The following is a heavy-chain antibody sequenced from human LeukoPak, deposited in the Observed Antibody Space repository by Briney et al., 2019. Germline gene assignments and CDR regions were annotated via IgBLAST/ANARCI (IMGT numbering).Heavy chain of an antibody. CDR2: INACNGNT. J-gene: IGHJ4*02. Sequence: ASVKVSCKDSGYTFITYAMQWVRQAPGQRLEWMGWINACNGNTKYSQKFQGRVTIPRDISASTVYMELSSLISEDTAVYYCASQFGTYYDYWGQGTLVTVSS. CDR1: GYTFITYA. CDR3: ASQFGTYYDY. V-gene: IGHV1-3*01. D-gene: IGHD3-16*01.